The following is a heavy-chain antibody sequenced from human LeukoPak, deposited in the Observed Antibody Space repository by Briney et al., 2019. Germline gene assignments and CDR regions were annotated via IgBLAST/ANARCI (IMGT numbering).Heavy chain of an antibody. CDR1: GGSISSGDYS. J-gene: IGHJ5*02. Sequence: SETLSLTCTVSGGSISSGDYSWSWIRQPPGKGLEWIGYIYYSGSTYYNPSLKSRLTISVDTSKSQFSLRLSSVTAADTAVYYCARGLTSIFGVVAFDPWGQGTLVSVSS. CDR3: ARGLTSIFGVVAFDP. D-gene: IGHD3-3*01. CDR2: IYYSGST. V-gene: IGHV4-30-4*08.